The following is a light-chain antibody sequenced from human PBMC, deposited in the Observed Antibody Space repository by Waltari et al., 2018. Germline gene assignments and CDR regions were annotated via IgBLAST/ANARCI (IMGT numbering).Light chain of an antibody. CDR1: ALPRQY. Sequence: SYELTQPPSVSVSPGQTARITCSGDALPRQYTYWYQQKPGQAPVLVISQDSDRPSGIPERFSGSSSGTTVTLTISGVQAEDEADYYCQSADSSISYVVFGGGTKLTVL. J-gene: IGLJ2*01. V-gene: IGLV3-25*03. CDR2: QDS. CDR3: QSADSSISYVV.